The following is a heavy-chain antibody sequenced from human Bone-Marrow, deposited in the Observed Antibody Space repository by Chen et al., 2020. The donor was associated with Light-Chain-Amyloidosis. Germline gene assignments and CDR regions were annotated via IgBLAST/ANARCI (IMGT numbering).Heavy chain of an antibody. CDR1: GYTFPNYW. D-gene: IGHD5-12*01. CDR2: IYPDDSDA. J-gene: IGHJ4*02. V-gene: IGHV5-51*01. CDR3: ARRRDGYNFDY. Sequence: EVQLEQSGPEVKKPGESLKISCKGAGYTFPNYWNGWVLQMPGKGLEWMGVIYPDDSDARYSPSFEGQVTISADKSITTAYLQWRSLKASDTAMYYCARRRDGYNFDYWGQGTLVTVSS.